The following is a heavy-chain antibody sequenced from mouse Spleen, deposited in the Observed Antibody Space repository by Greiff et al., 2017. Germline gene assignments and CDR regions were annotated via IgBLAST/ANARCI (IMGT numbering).Heavy chain of an antibody. V-gene: IGHV14-3*02. D-gene: IGHD1-1*01. Sequence: EVQLQQSGAELVKPGASVKLSCTASGFNIKDTYMHWVKQRPEQGLEWIGRIDPANGNTKYDPKFQGKATITADTSSNTAYLQLSSLTSEDTAVYYCATPTTVVPYYFDYWGQGTTLTVSS. CDR2: IDPANGNT. CDR1: GFNIKDTY. CDR3: ATPTTVVPYYFDY. J-gene: IGHJ2*01.